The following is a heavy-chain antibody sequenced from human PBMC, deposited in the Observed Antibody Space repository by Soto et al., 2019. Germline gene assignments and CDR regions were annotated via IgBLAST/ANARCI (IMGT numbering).Heavy chain of an antibody. J-gene: IGHJ5*02. V-gene: IGHV3-21*01. CDR1: GFTFSTYG. Sequence: EVQLVESGGGLVKPGGSLRLSCGASGFTFSTYGMNWVRQAPGKGLEWLSSISDSGHYIYYADSVKGRFTISRDNAKNSLFLQMNSLRGEDTAVYYCARSGLALPYSASHWFDPWGHGTLVTVSS. D-gene: IGHD3-22*01. CDR2: ISDSGHYI. CDR3: ARSGLALPYSASHWFDP.